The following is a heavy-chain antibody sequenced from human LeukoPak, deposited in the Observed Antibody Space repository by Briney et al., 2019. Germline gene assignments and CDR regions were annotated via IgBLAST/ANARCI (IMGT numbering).Heavy chain of an antibody. CDR1: GFIISGDR. CDR3: VRDNPRCCGVVPANIDDY. Sequence: GGSLRLSCAASGFIISGDRVNWVRQAPGEGVEWIAYLSRDSGIKYYADSVRGRFTISRDNAKNSLYLQMHSLRAEDTAVYYCVRDNPRCCGVVPANIDDYWGQGTPVTVSS. J-gene: IGHJ4*02. V-gene: IGHV3-48*01. CDR2: LSRDSGIK. D-gene: IGHD2-15*01.